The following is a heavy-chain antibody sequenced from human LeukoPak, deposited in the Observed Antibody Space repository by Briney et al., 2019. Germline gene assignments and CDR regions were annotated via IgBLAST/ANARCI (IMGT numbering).Heavy chain of an antibody. D-gene: IGHD2-8*02. Sequence: SETLSLTCTVSGGSINTPNYYWGWIRQTPGKGLEWIGNIFYSGSTYYNPSLKSRVTISVDTSKNQFSLKLSSVTAADTAVYYCARDLTAGMVLGRCMDVWGKGTTVTVSS. CDR1: GGSINTPNYY. J-gene: IGHJ6*04. V-gene: IGHV4-39*07. CDR2: IFYSGST. CDR3: ARDLTAGMVLGRCMDV.